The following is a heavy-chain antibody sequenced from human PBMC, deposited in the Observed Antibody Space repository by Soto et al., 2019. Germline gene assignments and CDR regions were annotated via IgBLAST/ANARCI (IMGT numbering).Heavy chain of an antibody. V-gene: IGHV4-31*03. CDR2: IYYSGST. Sequence: PSETLSLTCTVSGGSISSGGYYWSWIRQHPGKGLEWIGYIYYSGSTYYNPSLKSRVTISVDTSKNQFSLKLSSVTAADTAVYYCARDDYGDKGAFDIWGQGTMVTVSS. CDR3: ARDDYGDKGAFDI. CDR1: GGSISSGGYY. D-gene: IGHD4-17*01. J-gene: IGHJ3*02.